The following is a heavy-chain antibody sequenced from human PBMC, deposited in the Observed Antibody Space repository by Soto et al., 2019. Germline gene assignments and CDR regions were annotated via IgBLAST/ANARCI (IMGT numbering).Heavy chain of an antibody. V-gene: IGHV1-69*06. J-gene: IGHJ6*02. Sequence: QVQLVQSGAEVKKPGSSVKVSCKASGGTFSSYAISWVRQAPGQGLEWMGGIIPIFGTANYAQKFQGRVTITADKSTSTAYMELSSLRSEDTAVYYCARSIIMIVVVWSSDGGGMDVWGQGTTVTVSS. CDR3: ARSIIMIVVVWSSDGGGMDV. CDR1: GGTFSSYA. CDR2: IIPIFGTA. D-gene: IGHD3-22*01.